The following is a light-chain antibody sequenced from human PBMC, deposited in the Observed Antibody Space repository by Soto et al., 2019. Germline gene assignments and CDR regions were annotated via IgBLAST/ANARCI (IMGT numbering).Light chain of an antibody. CDR1: SGHGNYV. CDR3: QTWDTGNLV. V-gene: IGLV4-69*01. J-gene: IGLJ2*01. Sequence: QPVLTQSPSASASLGASVKLTCTLSSGHGNYVIAWHQQQPEKGPRYLMKVKSDGSHSKGDGIPDRISGSSSGAERYLAISSLQSEDEADYYCQTWDTGNLVFGGGTKPTVL. CDR2: VKSDGSH.